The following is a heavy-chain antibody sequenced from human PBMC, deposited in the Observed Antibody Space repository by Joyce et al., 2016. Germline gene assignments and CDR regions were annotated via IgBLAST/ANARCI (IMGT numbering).Heavy chain of an antibody. CDR2: IDSAGNIV. CDR3: ARVGDGWFDY. Sequence: EVRLVESGGGLVRPGGSLRLSCTASGFIFSDYRMTWARQAQGKGPEFLSFIDSAGNIVQWPDSVKGRSTFSRDNAKNSLDMQINDLRVEDTAVYYCARVGDGWFDYWGRGTLVIVSS. CDR1: GFIFSDYR. V-gene: IGHV3-48*01. J-gene: IGHJ5*01.